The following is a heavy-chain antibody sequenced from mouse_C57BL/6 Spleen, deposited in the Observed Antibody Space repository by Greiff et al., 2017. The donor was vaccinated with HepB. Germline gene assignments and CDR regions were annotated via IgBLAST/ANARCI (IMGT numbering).Heavy chain of an antibody. J-gene: IGHJ1*03. CDR3: ARDLNGSRYFDV. CDR2: ISYSGST. V-gene: IGHV3-1*01. Sequence: DVMLVESGPGMVKPSQSLSLTCTVTGYSITSGYDWHWIRHFPGNKLEWMGYISYSGSTNYNPSLKSRISITHDTSKNHFFLKLNSVTTEDTATYYCARDLNGSRYFDVWGTGTTVTVSS. CDR1: GYSITSGYD. D-gene: IGHD1-1*01.